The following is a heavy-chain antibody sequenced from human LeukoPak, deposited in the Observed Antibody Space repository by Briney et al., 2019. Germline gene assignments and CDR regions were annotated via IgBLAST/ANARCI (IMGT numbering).Heavy chain of an antibody. J-gene: IGHJ4*02. Sequence: GGSLRLSCAASGFTFSDYYMSWVRQAPGKGLEWVSGISGSGGSTNYTDSVKGRFTISRDNSKNTLYLQMNSLRAEDTAVYYCAKSRVTETGGSLNYWGQGSLVTVSS. CDR3: AKSRVTETGGSLNY. V-gene: IGHV3-23*01. D-gene: IGHD1-20*01. CDR1: GFTFSDYY. CDR2: ISGSGGST.